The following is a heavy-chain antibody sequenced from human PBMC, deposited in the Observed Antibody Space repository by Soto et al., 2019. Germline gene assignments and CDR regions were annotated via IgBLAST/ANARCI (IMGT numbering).Heavy chain of an antibody. D-gene: IGHD3-10*01. CDR3: ARVRYHYGSGSYYYYGMDV. CDR1: GYTFSSYG. Sequence: ASVKVSCKASGYTFSSYGISWVRQAPGQGLEWMGWISAHNGNTNYAQRLQDRVTMTTDTSTSIVNMELRSLRSDDTAVYHCARVRYHYGSGSYYYYGMDVWGQGTTVTVSS. J-gene: IGHJ6*02. CDR2: ISAHNGNT. V-gene: IGHV1-18*01.